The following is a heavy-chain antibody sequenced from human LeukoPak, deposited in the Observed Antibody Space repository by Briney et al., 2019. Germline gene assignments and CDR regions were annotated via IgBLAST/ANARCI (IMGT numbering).Heavy chain of an antibody. V-gene: IGHV3-30*04. J-gene: IGHJ4*02. CDR3: ARDRPRGYSGYDLEY. D-gene: IGHD5-12*01. CDR1: GFTFSSYT. Sequence: GGSLRLSCAAPGFTFSSYTMHWVRQAPGKGLDRVAITSSNGDNKNYADSVKGRFTISRDNSKNRLYLHMNSLRPEDRAVYYCARDRPRGYSGYDLEYWGQGTLVTVSS. CDR2: TSSNGDNK.